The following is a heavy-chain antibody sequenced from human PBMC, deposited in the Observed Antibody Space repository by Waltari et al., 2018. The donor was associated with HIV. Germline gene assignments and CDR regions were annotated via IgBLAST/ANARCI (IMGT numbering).Heavy chain of an antibody. CDR2: ISYGGSNK. CDR3: ARDGHFYDSRPLDY. CDR1: GFTFSPYA. D-gene: IGHD3-22*01. Sequence: QVQLVASGGGVVQPGRSLRLSCAASGFTFSPYAVHWVRQAPGKGLELLAIISYGGSNKYYEDAVKGVFTNTRSKSKNTVYVQMNSLGGEDTAVYDWARDGHFYDSRPLDYWGQGTVVTVSS. J-gene: IGHJ4*02. V-gene: IGHV3-30-3*01.